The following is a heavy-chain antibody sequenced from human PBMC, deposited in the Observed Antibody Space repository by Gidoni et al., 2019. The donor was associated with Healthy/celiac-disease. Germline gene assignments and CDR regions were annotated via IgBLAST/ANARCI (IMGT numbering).Heavy chain of an antibody. V-gene: IGHV4-34*01. CDR3: ATHSGYETSKNDF. J-gene: IGHJ4*02. Sequence: QVQLQQWGAGRLKPSETLSLTCAVYGGSFSGYYWSWIRQPPGKGLEWIGEINHSGSTNYNPSLKSRVTISVDTSKNQFSLKLSSVTSADTAVYYCATHSGYETSKNDFWGQGTLVTVSS. CDR1: GGSFSGYY. CDR2: INHSGST. D-gene: IGHD5-12*01.